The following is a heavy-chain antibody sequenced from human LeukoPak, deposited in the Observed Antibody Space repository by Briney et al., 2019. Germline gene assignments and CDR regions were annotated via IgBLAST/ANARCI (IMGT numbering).Heavy chain of an antibody. CDR1: GGSISSSSYY. CDR3: ARDLSSSWALDY. V-gene: IGHV4-39*07. J-gene: IGHJ4*02. Sequence: SXTLSXTCTVSGGSISSSSYYWGWLRQPPGTGLEWVGSIYYSGSTYYNPSLKSRVTISVDTSKNQFSLKMRSVSAADRAVYYCARDLSSSWALDYWGQGTLVTVSS. D-gene: IGHD6-13*01. CDR2: IYYSGST.